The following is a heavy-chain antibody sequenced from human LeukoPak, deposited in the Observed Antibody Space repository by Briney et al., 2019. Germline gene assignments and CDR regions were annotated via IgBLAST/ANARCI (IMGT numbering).Heavy chain of an antibody. CDR3: ARHRATGTWSDFDY. V-gene: IGHV5-51*01. CDR1: GYTFTHNW. Sequence: GESLKISCKVSGYTFTHNWIGWVRQKPGRGLEWLGVIFPADSNTAYNSSFRGQVTVSVDKSIDTAYLQWGSLKASDSAIYYCARHRATGTWSDFDYWGQGTVVTVSS. CDR2: IFPADSNT. D-gene: IGHD1-14*01. J-gene: IGHJ4*02.